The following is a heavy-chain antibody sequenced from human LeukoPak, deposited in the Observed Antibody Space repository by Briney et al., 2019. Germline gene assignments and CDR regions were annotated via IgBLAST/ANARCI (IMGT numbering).Heavy chain of an antibody. V-gene: IGHV1-69*05. J-gene: IGHJ4*02. CDR3: ARAGVEAGVFDY. Sequence: ASVKVSCKASGGTFSSYAISWVRQAPGQGLEWMGGIIPIFGTANYAQKFQGRVTITTDESTSTAYMELSSLRSEDTAVYYCARAGVEAGVFDYWGQGTLVTVSS. CDR1: GGTFSSYA. D-gene: IGHD6-13*01. CDR2: IIPIFGTA.